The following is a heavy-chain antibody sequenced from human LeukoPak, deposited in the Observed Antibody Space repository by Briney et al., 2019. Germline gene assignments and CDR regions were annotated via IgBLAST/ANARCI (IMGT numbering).Heavy chain of an antibody. J-gene: IGHJ4*02. CDR1: GYSFTSYW. CDR3: ARQSRDGSKTRGYYFDY. D-gene: IGHD3-10*01. V-gene: IGHV5-51*01. CDR2: SYPGDSDT. Sequence: GESLKISCKGSGYSFTSYWIGWVRQMPGKGLEWMGISYPGDSDTRYSPSFQGQVTISADKSISTVYLQWSSLKASDTAMYYCARQSRDGSKTRGYYFDYWGQGTLVTVSS.